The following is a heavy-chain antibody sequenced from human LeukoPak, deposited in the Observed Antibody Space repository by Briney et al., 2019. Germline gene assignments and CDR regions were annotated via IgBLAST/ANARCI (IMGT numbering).Heavy chain of an antibody. CDR1: RYTFTGYY. CDR3: AKDMRSRGYSGYDCFDY. Sequence: ASVKVSCKASRYTFTGYYMHWVRQAPGQGLEWMGWINPHSGDTNYAQKFQGRVTMTRDTSTRTAYMEVSRLRSDDTAVYYCAKDMRSRGYSGYDCFDYWGQGTLVTVSS. CDR2: INPHSGDT. D-gene: IGHD5-12*01. J-gene: IGHJ4*02. V-gene: IGHV1-2*02.